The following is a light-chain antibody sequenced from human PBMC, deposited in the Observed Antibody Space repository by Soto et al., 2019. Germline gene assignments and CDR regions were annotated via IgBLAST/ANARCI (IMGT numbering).Light chain of an antibody. J-gene: IGKJ1*01. Sequence: EIVMTQSPATLSVSPGERATLSCRASQSISSNLAWSQQKPGQAPSLLIYGASTRSTGIPARFSGSGSGSEFTLTISSLQSEDFAVYDCQQYNNWPPWTFGQGTKVDIK. V-gene: IGKV3-15*01. CDR3: QQYNNWPPWT. CDR1: QSISSN. CDR2: GAS.